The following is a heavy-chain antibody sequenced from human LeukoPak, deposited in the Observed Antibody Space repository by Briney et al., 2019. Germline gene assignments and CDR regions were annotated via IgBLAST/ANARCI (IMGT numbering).Heavy chain of an antibody. CDR3: ARVIPDYYDSSGYPLFFDY. CDR2: ISAYNGNT. CDR1: GYTFSNYG. D-gene: IGHD3-22*01. J-gene: IGHJ4*02. Sequence: ASVKVSCKASGYTFSNYGISWVRQAPGQGLEWLGWISAYNGNTHYAQKLQGRVTLTTDTSTSTAYMEVRSLRPDDTAVYFCARVIPDYYDSSGYPLFFDYWGQGTLVTVSS. V-gene: IGHV1-18*01.